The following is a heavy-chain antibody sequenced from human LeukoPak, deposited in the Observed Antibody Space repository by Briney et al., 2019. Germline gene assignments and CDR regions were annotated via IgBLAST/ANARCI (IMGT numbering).Heavy chain of an antibody. Sequence: GGSLRLSCAASGFTFSSYGMHWVRQAPGKGLEWVAVIWYDGSNKYYADSVKGRFTISRDNAKNSLYLQMNSLRAEDTAVYYCAREHRDTIFGVVTMSYFDYWGQGTLVTVSS. V-gene: IGHV3-33*01. CDR2: IWYDGSNK. CDR1: GFTFSSYG. CDR3: AREHRDTIFGVVTMSYFDY. D-gene: IGHD3-3*01. J-gene: IGHJ4*02.